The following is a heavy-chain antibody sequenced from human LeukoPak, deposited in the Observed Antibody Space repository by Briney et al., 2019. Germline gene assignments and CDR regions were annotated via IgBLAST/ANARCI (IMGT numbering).Heavy chain of an antibody. CDR2: IRQDGGEK. D-gene: IGHD3-10*02. CDR1: GFPFSSYG. V-gene: IGHV3-7*01. Sequence: GGSLRLPCAASGFPFSSYGMHWVRQAPGKGLEWVANIRQDGGEKYYVDSVKGRFTISRDNAKNSLYLQMNSLRAEDTAVYYCAELGITMIGGVWGKGTTVTISS. CDR3: AELGITMIGGV. J-gene: IGHJ6*04.